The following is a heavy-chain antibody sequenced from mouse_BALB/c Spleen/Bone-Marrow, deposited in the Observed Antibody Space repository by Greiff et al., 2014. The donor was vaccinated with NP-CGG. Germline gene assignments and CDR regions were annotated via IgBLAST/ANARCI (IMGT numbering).Heavy chain of an antibody. D-gene: IGHD3-1*01. V-gene: IGHV5-17*02. J-gene: IGHJ1*01. CDR2: ISSGSTAI. Sequence: EVQLVESGGGLVQPGGSRKLSCAASGFTFSSFGMHWVRQAPGKGLEWVAYISSGSTAIFYADTVKGRFTISRDNPKNTLFLQMTSLRSEDTAMYYCTRGGNSDDFDVWGAGTTVTVSS. CDR3: TRGGNSDDFDV. CDR1: GFTFSSFG.